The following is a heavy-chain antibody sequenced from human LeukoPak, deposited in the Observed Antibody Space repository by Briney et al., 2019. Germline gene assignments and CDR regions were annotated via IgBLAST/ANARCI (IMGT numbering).Heavy chain of an antibody. V-gene: IGHV3-30-3*01. CDR3: ARDRVGATDYFDY. CDR1: GFTFSSYA. CDR2: ISYDGSNK. J-gene: IGHJ4*02. Sequence: GRSLRLSCAASGFTFSSYAMHWVRQAPGKGLEWVAVISYDGSNKYYADSVKGRFTISRDNSKNTLYLQMNSLRAEDTAVYYCARDRVGATDYFDYWGQGALVTVSS. D-gene: IGHD1-26*01.